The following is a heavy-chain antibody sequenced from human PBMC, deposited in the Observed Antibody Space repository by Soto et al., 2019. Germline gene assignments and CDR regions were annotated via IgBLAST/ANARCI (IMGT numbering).Heavy chain of an antibody. V-gene: IGHV3-30*18. Sequence: GGSLRLCCAASGFTFSSYGMHWVRQAPGKGLEWVAVISYDGSNKYYADSVKGRFTISRDNSKNTLYLQMNSLRAEDTAVYYCAKDQYSSGFDYWGQGTLVTVS. J-gene: IGHJ4*02. D-gene: IGHD6-19*01. CDR2: ISYDGSNK. CDR3: AKDQYSSGFDY. CDR1: GFTFSSYG.